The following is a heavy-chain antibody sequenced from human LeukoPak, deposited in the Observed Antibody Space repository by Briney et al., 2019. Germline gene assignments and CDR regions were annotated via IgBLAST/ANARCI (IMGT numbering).Heavy chain of an antibody. Sequence: SETLSLTCTVSGGSISSSSYYWGWIRQPPGKGLEWIGSIYYSGSTYYNPSLKSRVTISVDTSKNQFSLKLSSVTAADTAVYYCAVRKSGYSYGYFDYWGQGTLVTVSS. J-gene: IGHJ4*02. CDR2: IYYSGST. CDR3: AVRKSGYSYGYFDY. CDR1: GGSISSSSYY. D-gene: IGHD5-18*01. V-gene: IGHV4-39*01.